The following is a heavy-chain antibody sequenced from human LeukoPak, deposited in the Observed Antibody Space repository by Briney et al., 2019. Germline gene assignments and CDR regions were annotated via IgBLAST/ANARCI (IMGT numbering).Heavy chain of an antibody. CDR2: IRYDGSNK. CDR1: GFTFSSYG. Sequence: GGSLRLSCAASGFTFSSYGMHWVRQAPGKGLEWGAFIRYDGSNKYYADSVKGRFTISRDNSKNTLYLQMNSLRAEDTAVYYCAKGDRYSSSWYASFDYWGQGTLVTVSS. D-gene: IGHD6-13*01. J-gene: IGHJ4*02. V-gene: IGHV3-30*02. CDR3: AKGDRYSSSWYASFDY.